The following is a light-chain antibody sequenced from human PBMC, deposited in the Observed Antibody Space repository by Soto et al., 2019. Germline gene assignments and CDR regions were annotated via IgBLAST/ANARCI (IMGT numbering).Light chain of an antibody. CDR3: SSYTSSSTWV. V-gene: IGLV2-14*03. J-gene: IGLJ3*02. Sequence: QSALTQPASVSGSPGQSITISCTGTSSDVGGYNYVSWYQQHPGKAPKLIIYDVNNRPSGVSNRFSGSKSGNTASLTISGLQAEDEAYYYCSSYTSSSTWVFGGGTKVTVL. CDR2: DVN. CDR1: SSDVGGYNY.